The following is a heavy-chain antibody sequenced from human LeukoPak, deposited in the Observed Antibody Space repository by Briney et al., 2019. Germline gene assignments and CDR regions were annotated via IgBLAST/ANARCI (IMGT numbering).Heavy chain of an antibody. CDR2: IIPVFGTT. V-gene: IGHV1-69*13. Sequence: SVKVSCKASGDTFNTYDILWVRQAPGQGLEWMGGIIPVFGTTKSAQKFQGRVTITADESTRITYMELTSLRSEDTAVYYCAREATYSNCPDYWGQGTLVTVSS. D-gene: IGHD4-11*01. J-gene: IGHJ4*02. CDR3: AREATYSNCPDY. CDR1: GDTFNTYD.